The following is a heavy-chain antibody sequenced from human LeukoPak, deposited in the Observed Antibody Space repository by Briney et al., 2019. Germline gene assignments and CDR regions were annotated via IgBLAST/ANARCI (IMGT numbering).Heavy chain of an antibody. CDR2: IKQDGSEK. D-gene: IGHD3-22*01. Sequence: GGSLRLSCAASGFTFSTSWMNWVRQAPGKGLEWVADIKQDGSEKYYVDSVKGRFTVSRDNAKNSLYLQMYSLRAEDTAVYYCARGDYFDRRFDFWGQGTLVTVSS. J-gene: IGHJ4*02. CDR1: GFTFSTSW. CDR3: ARGDYFDRRFDF. V-gene: IGHV3-7*01.